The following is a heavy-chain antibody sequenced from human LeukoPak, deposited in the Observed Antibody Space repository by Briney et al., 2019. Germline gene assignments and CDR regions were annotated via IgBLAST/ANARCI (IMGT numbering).Heavy chain of an antibody. CDR1: GFTFSPYA. CDR3: ATASYSSGPYYYGMDV. D-gene: IGHD6-19*01. V-gene: IGHV3-23*01. Sequence: PGGSLRLSCAASGFTFSPYALSWVRQAPGKGLEWVSSISGSDGSTFYADSVKGRFSISRDNSKNTLYLHMNSLRADDTALYYCATASYSSGPYYYGMDVWGHGTTVTVSS. J-gene: IGHJ6*02. CDR2: ISGSDGST.